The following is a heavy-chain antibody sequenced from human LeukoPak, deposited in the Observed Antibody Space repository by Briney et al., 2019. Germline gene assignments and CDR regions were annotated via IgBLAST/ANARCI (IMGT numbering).Heavy chain of an antibody. CDR1: GFTFDTYA. CDR2: ISSSGGST. J-gene: IGHJ6*03. Sequence: GGSLRLSCAASGFTFDTYAMTWVRRAPGKGLEWVSAISSSGGSTYYADSVKGRFFISRDNSESTLYLQMDSLRPEDTAVYYCAKPGGPNPNFSYYMAVWGKGTTVTVSS. D-gene: IGHD4/OR15-4a*01. CDR3: AKPGGPNPNFSYYMAV. V-gene: IGHV3-23*01.